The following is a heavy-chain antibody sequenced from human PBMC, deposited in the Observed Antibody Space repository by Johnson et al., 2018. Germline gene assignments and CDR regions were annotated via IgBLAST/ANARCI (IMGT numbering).Heavy chain of an antibody. V-gene: IGHV3-NL1*01. CDR1: GFTFSSYG. J-gene: IGHJ3*02. D-gene: IGHD3-22*01. CDR3: AKGPSYYDSSGYSSENAFDM. CDR2: IYTGGNT. Sequence: QVQLVESGGGVVQPGRSLRLSCAASGFTFSSYGMHWVRQAPGKGLEWVAVIYTGGNTYYADSVKGRFTISRDNSKNTLYLQMNSLRADDTAVYYCAKGPSYYDSSGYSSENAFDMWGQGTMVTVSS.